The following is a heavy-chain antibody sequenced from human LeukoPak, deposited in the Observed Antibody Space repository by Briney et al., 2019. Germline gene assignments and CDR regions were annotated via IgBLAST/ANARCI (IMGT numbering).Heavy chain of an antibody. Sequence: GASVKVSFKASGYTFTCYYMHWVRQAPGQGLELMGWINPNSGGTNYAQKFQGRVTMTRDTSISTAYMELSRLRSDDTAVYYCARVHEGSSSSYWGQGTLVTVSS. D-gene: IGHD6-6*01. J-gene: IGHJ4*02. CDR1: GYTFTCYY. CDR3: ARVHEGSSSSY. CDR2: INPNSGGT. V-gene: IGHV1-2*02.